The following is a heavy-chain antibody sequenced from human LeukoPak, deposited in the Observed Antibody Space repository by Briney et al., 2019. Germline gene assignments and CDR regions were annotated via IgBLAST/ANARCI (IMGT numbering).Heavy chain of an antibody. V-gene: IGHV4-34*01. CDR1: GGSFSGDY. CDR3: HMKYRSSSIFDY. D-gene: IGHD6-6*01. CDR2: INHSGST. J-gene: IGHJ4*02. Sequence: SETLSLTCAVYGGSFSGDYWSWIRQPPGEGLEWRGEINHSGSTNYNPSLKSRVTISVDPSKNQFSLKLTSVTAADTDVYYCHMKYRSSSIFDYWGQGTLVTVSS.